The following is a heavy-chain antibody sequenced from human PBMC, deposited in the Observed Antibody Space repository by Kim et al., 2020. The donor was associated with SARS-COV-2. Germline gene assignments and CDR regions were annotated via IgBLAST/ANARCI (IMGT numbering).Heavy chain of an antibody. Sequence: IYYADSVKGRFTISRDNAKNSLYLQMNSLRAEDTAVYYCAREGVPHAFDIWGQGTMVTVSS. CDR2: I. D-gene: IGHD1-1*01. J-gene: IGHJ3*02. CDR3: AREGVPHAFDI. V-gene: IGHV3-11*04.